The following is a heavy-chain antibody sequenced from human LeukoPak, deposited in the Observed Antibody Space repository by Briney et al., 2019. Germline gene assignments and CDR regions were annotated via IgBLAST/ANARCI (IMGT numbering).Heavy chain of an antibody. Sequence: PSETLSLTCTVSGGSIGSYYWSWIRQPPGKGLEWIGYIYYSGSTNYNPSLKSRVTMSVDTSKNQFSLKLSSVTAADTAVYYCARGPGGILTGAHDYWGQGTLVTVSS. D-gene: IGHD3-9*01. J-gene: IGHJ4*02. CDR2: IYYSGST. CDR3: ARGPGGILTGAHDY. V-gene: IGHV4-59*01. CDR1: GGSIGSYY.